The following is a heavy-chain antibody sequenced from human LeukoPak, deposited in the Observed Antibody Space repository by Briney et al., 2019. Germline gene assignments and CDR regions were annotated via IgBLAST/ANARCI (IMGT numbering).Heavy chain of an antibody. CDR3: AKGNYYYESGLDY. Sequence: GGSLRLSCAASGFTFSNYVMTWVRQAPGKGLEWVSGISGNGGGTYYADSVRGRFSISRDNFKNTLYLQMSSLRAEDTAIYFCAKGNYYYESGLDYWGRGTQVTVSS. CDR1: GFTFSNYV. V-gene: IGHV3-23*01. CDR2: ISGNGGGT. J-gene: IGHJ4*02. D-gene: IGHD3-10*01.